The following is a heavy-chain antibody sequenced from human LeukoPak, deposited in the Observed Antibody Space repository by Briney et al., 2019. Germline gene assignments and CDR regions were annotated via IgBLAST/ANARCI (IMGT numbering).Heavy chain of an antibody. CDR1: GYTFTSYA. V-gene: IGHV1-3*01. Sequence: ASVKVSCKASGYTFTSYAMHWVRQAPGQRLEWMGWINAGNGNTKYSQKFQGRVTITRDTSASTAYMELSSLRSEDTAVYYCASGLGFCSGSDCTNLVKDYYYGMNVWAKGPRSPSL. CDR3: ASGLGFCSGSDCTNLVKDYYYGMNV. D-gene: IGHD2-15*01. CDR2: INAGNGNT. J-gene: IGHJ6*02.